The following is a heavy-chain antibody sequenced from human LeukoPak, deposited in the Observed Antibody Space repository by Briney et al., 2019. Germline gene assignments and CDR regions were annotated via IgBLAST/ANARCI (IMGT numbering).Heavy chain of an antibody. Sequence: ASVKVSCKASGYTFTSYGISWVRQAPGQGLEWMGWISAYNGNTNYAQKLQGRVTMTTDTPTSTAYMELRSLRSDDAAVYYCARMVGYYYYMDVWGKGTTVTVSS. D-gene: IGHD3-10*01. CDR3: ARMVGYYYYMDV. CDR1: GYTFTSYG. CDR2: ISAYNGNT. J-gene: IGHJ6*03. V-gene: IGHV1-18*01.